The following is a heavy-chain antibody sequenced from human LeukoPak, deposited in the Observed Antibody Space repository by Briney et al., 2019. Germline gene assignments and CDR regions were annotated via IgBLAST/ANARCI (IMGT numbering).Heavy chain of an antibody. CDR3: ARIWVLGTGRYFDY. V-gene: IGHV2-70*11. D-gene: IGHD3-10*01. Sequence: SGPALVKPTQTLTLTCTFSGFSLSTSGMCVSWIRQPPGKALEWLARIDWDDDKYYNTSLKTSLTISKDTSKNQVVLTMTNMNPVDTATYYCARIWVLGTGRYFDYWGQGTLVTVSS. J-gene: IGHJ4*02. CDR2: IDWDDDK. CDR1: GFSLSTSGMC.